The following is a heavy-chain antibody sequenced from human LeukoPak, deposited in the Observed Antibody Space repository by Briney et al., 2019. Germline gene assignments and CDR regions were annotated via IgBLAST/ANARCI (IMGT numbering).Heavy chain of an antibody. CDR3: AKRGYSRSYYRFDY. CDR1: GFTFSTYA. CDR2: VSGGGGSTYT. Sequence: GGSLRLSCASSGFTFSTYAMNWFRQAPGKGREWVSAVSGGGGSTYTYYTDSVKGGFTISRENPKHIVYLKMNSERGEDTAVYYCAKRGYSRSYYRFDYWRQGTLVSVSS. D-gene: IGHD3-10*01. V-gene: IGHV3-23*01. J-gene: IGHJ4*02.